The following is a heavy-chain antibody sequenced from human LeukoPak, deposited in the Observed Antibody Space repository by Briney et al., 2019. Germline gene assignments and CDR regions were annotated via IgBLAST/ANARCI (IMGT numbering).Heavy chain of an antibody. J-gene: IGHJ5*02. CDR2: ISSSGSTI. D-gene: IGHD2-2*01. CDR1: GFTFSDYY. Sequence: PGGSLRLSCAASGFTFSDYYMSWIRQAPGKGLEWVSYISSSGSTIYYADSVKGRFTISRDNAKNSLYLQMNSLRAEDTAVYYCARQDCSSTSCYRDNWFVPWGQGTLVTVSS. V-gene: IGHV3-11*04. CDR3: ARQDCSSTSCYRDNWFVP.